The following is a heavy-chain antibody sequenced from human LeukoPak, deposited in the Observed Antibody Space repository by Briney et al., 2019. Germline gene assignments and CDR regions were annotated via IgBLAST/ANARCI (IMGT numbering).Heavy chain of an antibody. CDR2: INSDGSST. Sequence: PGGPLRLSCAASGFTFNNSWMHWVRQAPGKGLMWVSRINSDGSSTSYADAVKGRFTISRDNAKNTLYLQMNSLRGEDTAVYYCARPLGPRNTVTTPAPFDYWGQGTLVTVSS. D-gene: IGHD4-17*01. CDR3: ARPLGPRNTVTTPAPFDY. CDR1: GFTFNNSW. J-gene: IGHJ4*02. V-gene: IGHV3-74*01.